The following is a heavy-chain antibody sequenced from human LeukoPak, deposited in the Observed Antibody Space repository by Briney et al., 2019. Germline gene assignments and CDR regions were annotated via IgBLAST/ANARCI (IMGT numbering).Heavy chain of an antibody. CDR1: GFTFSSYS. CDR2: IWYDGSKK. Sequence: GGSLRLSCAASGFTFSSYSMNWVRQAPGKGLEWVAVIWYDGSKKYYADSVKGRFTISRDNSKNTLYLQMNSVTAEDTAVYYCARDPQVSSYYYHGMDVWGQGTTVTVSS. CDR3: ARDPQVSSYYYHGMDV. D-gene: IGHD1-26*01. J-gene: IGHJ6*02. V-gene: IGHV3-33*08.